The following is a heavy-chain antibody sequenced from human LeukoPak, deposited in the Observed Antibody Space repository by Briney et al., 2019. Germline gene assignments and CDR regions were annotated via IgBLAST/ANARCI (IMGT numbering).Heavy chain of an antibody. J-gene: IGHJ3*02. CDR3: ASAGRYCSSTSCLDAFDI. CDR2: IKQDGSEK. Sequence: GGSLRLSCAASGFTFSSYWMSWVRQAPGKGLEWVANIKQDGSEKYYVDSMKGRFTNSRDNAKNSLYLQMNSLRAEDTAVYYCASAGRYCSSTSCLDAFDIWGQGTMVTVSS. D-gene: IGHD2-2*01. V-gene: IGHV3-7*01. CDR1: GFTFSSYW.